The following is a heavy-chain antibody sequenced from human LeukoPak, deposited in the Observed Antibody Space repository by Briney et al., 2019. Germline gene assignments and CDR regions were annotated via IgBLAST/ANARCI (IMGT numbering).Heavy chain of an antibody. Sequence: GGSLRLSCAASGFTFSSYEMNWVRQAPGKGLEWVSYISSSSSTIYYADSVKGRFTISRDNAKNSLYLQMNSLRAEDTAVYYCASGSSSNGWYNWFDPWGQGTLVTVSS. D-gene: IGHD6-19*01. CDR2: ISSSSSTI. CDR1: GFTFSSYE. V-gene: IGHV3-48*03. CDR3: ASGSSSNGWYNWFDP. J-gene: IGHJ5*02.